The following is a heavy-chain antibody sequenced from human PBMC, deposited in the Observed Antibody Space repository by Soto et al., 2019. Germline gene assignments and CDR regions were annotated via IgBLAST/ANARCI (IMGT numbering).Heavy chain of an antibody. CDR1: GFTFVNSW. V-gene: IGHV3-74*01. CDR3: ATAEVDY. CDR2: MNSDGSST. Sequence: GGSLRLSCAASGFTFVNSWMHWVRQAPGEGLEWVSRMNSDGSSTNYADSVKGRFTVSRDNAKNTLYLQMNSLRAEDTAVYYCATAEVDYWGPGTLVTVSS. J-gene: IGHJ4*02.